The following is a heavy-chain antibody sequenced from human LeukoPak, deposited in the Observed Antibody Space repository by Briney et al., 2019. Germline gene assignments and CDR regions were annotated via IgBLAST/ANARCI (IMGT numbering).Heavy chain of an antibody. CDR2: ISSSSSYI. CDR1: GFTFSSYS. J-gene: IGHJ4*02. CDR3: ARIGSRGVYFDY. V-gene: IGHV3-21*01. Sequence: SGGSLRLSCAASGFTFSSYSMNWVRQAPGKGLEWDSSISSSSSYIYYADSVKGRFTISRDNAKNSLYLQMNSLRAEDTAVYYCARIGSRGVYFDYWGQGTLVTVSS. D-gene: IGHD2-2*01.